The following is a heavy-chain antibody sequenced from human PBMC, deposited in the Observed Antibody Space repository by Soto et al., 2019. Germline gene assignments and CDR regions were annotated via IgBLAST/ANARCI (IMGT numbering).Heavy chain of an antibody. CDR2: MSYDGSDT. CDR1: GFIFSNNG. V-gene: IGHV3-30*02. CDR3: TIVRVADSALDH. Sequence: PGGALRLFCVGSGFIFSNNGMHWVRQTPGKGLEWVAFMSYDGSDTFYADSVKGRFTISRDNSKNTLFLHMSNLRAEDTAMYYCTIVRVADSALDHWGQGTLVTVSS. J-gene: IGHJ4*02. D-gene: IGHD3-10*02.